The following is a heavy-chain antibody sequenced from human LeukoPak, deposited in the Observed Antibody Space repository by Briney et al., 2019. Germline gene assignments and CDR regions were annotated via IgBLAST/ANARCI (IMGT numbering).Heavy chain of an antibody. Sequence: PGGSLRLYCAASGFTFSSYAMSWVRQAPGKGLEWVSAISGSGGSTYYADSVKGRFTISRDNSKNTLYLQMNSLRAEDTAVYYCATFRGATSPNWFDPWGQGTLVTVSS. J-gene: IGHJ5*02. CDR3: ATFRGATSPNWFDP. V-gene: IGHV3-23*01. CDR2: ISGSGGST. CDR1: GFTFSSYA. D-gene: IGHD1-26*01.